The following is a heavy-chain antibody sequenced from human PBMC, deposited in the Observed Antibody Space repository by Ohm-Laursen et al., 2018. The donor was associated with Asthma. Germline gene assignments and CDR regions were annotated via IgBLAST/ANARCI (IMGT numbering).Heavy chain of an antibody. CDR3: AKHVVRYGDYGLYFDY. CDR2: ISGSGGST. D-gene: IGHD4-17*01. J-gene: IGHJ4*02. CDR1: GYTFSRYS. Sequence: SLRLSCSASGYTFSRYSIHWVRQVPGKGLEWVSAISGSGGSTYYADSVKGRFTISRDNSKNTLYLQMNSLRAEDTAVYYCAKHVVRYGDYGLYFDYWGQGTLVTVSS. V-gene: IGHV3-23*01.